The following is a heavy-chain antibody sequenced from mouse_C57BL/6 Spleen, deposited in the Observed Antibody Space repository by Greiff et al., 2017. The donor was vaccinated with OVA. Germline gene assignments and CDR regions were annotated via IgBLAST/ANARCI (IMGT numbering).Heavy chain of an antibody. J-gene: IGHJ1*03. CDR3: VRQDDYDRWYFDV. CDR1: GFSFNTYA. Sequence: DVHLVESGGGLVQPKGSLKLSCAASGFSFNTYAMNWVRQAPGKGLEWVARIRSKSNNYATYYPDSVKDRFTISRDDSESMLYLQMNNLKTEDTAMYYCVRQDDYDRWYFDVWGTGTTVTVSS. D-gene: IGHD2-4*01. CDR2: IRSKSNNYAT. V-gene: IGHV10-1*01.